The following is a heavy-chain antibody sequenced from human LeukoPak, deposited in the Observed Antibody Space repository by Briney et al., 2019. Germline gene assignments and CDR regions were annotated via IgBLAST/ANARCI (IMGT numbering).Heavy chain of an antibody. CDR1: GFTFDDYA. CDR3: AKDESAMVRGVGDAFDI. Sequence: GGSLRLSCAASGFTFDDYAMYWVRQAPGKGLEWVSGISWNSGSTGYADSVKGRFTISRDNAKNSLYLQMNSLRAEDTALYYCAKDESAMVRGVGDAFDIWGQGTMVTVSS. CDR2: ISWNSGST. V-gene: IGHV3-9*01. D-gene: IGHD3-10*01. J-gene: IGHJ3*02.